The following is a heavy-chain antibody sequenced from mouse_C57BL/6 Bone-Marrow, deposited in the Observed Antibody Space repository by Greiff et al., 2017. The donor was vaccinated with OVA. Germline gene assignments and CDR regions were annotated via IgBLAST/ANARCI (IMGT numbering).Heavy chain of an antibody. Sequence: VQLQQSGPELVKPGASVKMSCKASGYTFTDYNMHWVKQSHGKSLEWIGYINPNNGGTSYNQKFKGKATLTVNKSSSTAYMELRSLTSEDSAVYYCARGGFYGNYEAYWGQGTLVTVSA. J-gene: IGHJ3*01. CDR2: INPNNGGT. CDR1: GYTFTDYN. V-gene: IGHV1-22*01. CDR3: ARGGFYGNYEAY. D-gene: IGHD2-1*01.